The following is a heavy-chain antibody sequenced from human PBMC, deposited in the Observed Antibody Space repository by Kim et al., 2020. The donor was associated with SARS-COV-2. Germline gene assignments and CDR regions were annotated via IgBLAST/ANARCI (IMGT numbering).Heavy chain of an antibody. Sequence: SRVTISVDTSKNQFSLKLSSVTAADTAVYYCARVSVIFGVVITYYYGMDVWGQGTTVTVSS. J-gene: IGHJ6*02. V-gene: IGHV4-34*01. CDR3: ARVSVIFGVVITYYYGMDV. D-gene: IGHD3-3*01.